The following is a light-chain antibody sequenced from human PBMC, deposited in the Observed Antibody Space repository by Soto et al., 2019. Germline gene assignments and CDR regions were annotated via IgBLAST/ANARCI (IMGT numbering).Light chain of an antibody. CDR1: QSLLHSNGYNY. CDR3: LQTLQTPPFT. V-gene: IGKV2-28*01. CDR2: LGS. J-gene: IGKJ3*01. Sequence: DIVMTQSPLSLPVTPGEPASIACRSNQSLLHSNGYNYLDWYLQKPGQSPQLLIYLGSNRASGVPDRFSGSGSGTDFTLKISRVEAGDVGVYYCLQTLQTPPFTFGPGTKVDIK.